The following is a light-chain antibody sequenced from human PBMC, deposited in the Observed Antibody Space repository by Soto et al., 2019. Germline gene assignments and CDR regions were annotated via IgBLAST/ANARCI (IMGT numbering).Light chain of an antibody. V-gene: IGKV3-11*01. CDR2: DAS. CDR3: QQRSNWPRT. CDR1: QSVSSY. J-gene: IGKJ1*01. Sequence: EIVLTQSPVTLSLSPGERATLSCRASQSVSSYLAWYQQKPGQAPRLLIYDASNRATGIPARFSGSGSGTDFTLTISSLEPEDFAVDYCQQRSNWPRTFGQGTKV.